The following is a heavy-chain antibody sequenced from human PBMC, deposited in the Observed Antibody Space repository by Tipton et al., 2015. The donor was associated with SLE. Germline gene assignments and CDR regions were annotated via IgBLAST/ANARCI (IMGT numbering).Heavy chain of an antibody. CDR3: ARDSKWFRYFDY. CDR2: INHSGST. Sequence: TLSPTCTVSGGSISSGDYYWSWIRQPPGKGLEWIGEINHSGSTNYNPSLKSRVTISVDTSKNQFSLKLSSVTAADTAVYYCARDSKWFRYFDYWGQGTLVTVSS. CDR1: GGSISSGDYY. V-gene: IGHV4-39*07. J-gene: IGHJ4*02. D-gene: IGHD3-22*01.